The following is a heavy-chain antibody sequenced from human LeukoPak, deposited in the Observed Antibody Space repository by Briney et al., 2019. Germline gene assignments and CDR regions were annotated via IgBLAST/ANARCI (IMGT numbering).Heavy chain of an antibody. CDR3: AKGVYYYDSSAYYYTYYFDY. Sequence: GGSLRLSCAASGFPFSSYAMSWVRQAPGKGLEWVSAISGSGGTTYFADSVKGRFTISRDNSKNPLYLQMNTLRAADTAVYYCAKGVYYYDSSAYYYTYYFDYWGQGTLVTVSS. J-gene: IGHJ4*02. V-gene: IGHV3-23*01. D-gene: IGHD3-22*01. CDR1: GFPFSSYA. CDR2: ISGSGGTT.